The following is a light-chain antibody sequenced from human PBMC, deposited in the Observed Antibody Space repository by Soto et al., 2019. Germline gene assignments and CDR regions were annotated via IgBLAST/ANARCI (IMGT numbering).Light chain of an antibody. V-gene: IGLV1-51*02. CDR1: SSNTGNNY. CDR2: END. CDR3: ATWDSSLSAGL. Sequence: QSVLTQPPSVSAAPGQKVTISCSGSSSNTGNNYVSWYQRLPGAAPKLLIYENDKRPSGIPDRFSGSKSGTSATLGITGLQTGDEADYYCATWDSSLSAGLFGTGTRSPS. J-gene: IGLJ1*01.